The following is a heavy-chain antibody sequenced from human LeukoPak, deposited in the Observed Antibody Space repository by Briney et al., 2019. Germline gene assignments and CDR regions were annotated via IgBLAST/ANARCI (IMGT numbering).Heavy chain of an antibody. J-gene: IGHJ4*02. CDR3: ARLGTDY. V-gene: IGHV1-18*01. Sequence: ASVKVSCKASGYTFSGYALSWVRRAPGQGLEWMGWISAYNGDTVYAQNLQGRLTMTTDTSTSTAYMELRTPRSDDTAVYFCARLGTDYWGQGTLVVVSS. D-gene: IGHD3-16*01. CDR1: GYTFSGYA. CDR2: ISAYNGDT.